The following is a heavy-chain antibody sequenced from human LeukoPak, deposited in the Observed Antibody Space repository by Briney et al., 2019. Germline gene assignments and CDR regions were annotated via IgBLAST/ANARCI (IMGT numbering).Heavy chain of an antibody. CDR1: GLTVSSYS. J-gene: IGHJ4*02. Sequence: PGGSLRLSCVASGLTVSSYSMNWVREAPGKGLEWVSYISSRSSTIYYADSVKGRFTISRDKAKNSLDLQMNSLRDEDTAVYYCARARASGRSGFDYWGQGTLVTVSS. CDR2: ISSRSSTI. CDR3: ARARASGRSGFDY. V-gene: IGHV3-48*02. D-gene: IGHD2-15*01.